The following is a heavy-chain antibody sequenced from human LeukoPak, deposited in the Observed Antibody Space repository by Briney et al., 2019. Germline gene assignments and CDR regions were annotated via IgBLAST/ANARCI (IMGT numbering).Heavy chain of an antibody. CDR1: GFTIDDYG. J-gene: IGHJ4*02. V-gene: IGHV3-20*01. Sequence: GGSLRLSCAASGFTIDDYGMSWVRQAPGKGLEWVSGINWNGGSTGYADSVKGRFTISRDNAKNSLYLQMNSLRAEDTALYHCARDLYSSGWTDFDYWGQGTLVTVSS. D-gene: IGHD6-19*01. CDR2: INWNGGST. CDR3: ARDLYSSGWTDFDY.